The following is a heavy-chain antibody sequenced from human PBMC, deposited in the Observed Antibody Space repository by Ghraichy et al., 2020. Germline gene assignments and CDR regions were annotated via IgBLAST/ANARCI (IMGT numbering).Heavy chain of an antibody. Sequence: GGSLRLSCAASGFIATANNMNWVRQGPGKGLEWVSVVYSSGAIYYADSVKGRFTVSRDNSKNMLLLQMNNLRAEDTALYYCSREHLDLPGPLDLWGQGTMVTVSS. CDR2: VYSSGAI. J-gene: IGHJ3*01. CDR3: SREHLDLPGPLDL. D-gene: IGHD2-2*01. V-gene: IGHV3-66*03. CDR1: GFIATANN.